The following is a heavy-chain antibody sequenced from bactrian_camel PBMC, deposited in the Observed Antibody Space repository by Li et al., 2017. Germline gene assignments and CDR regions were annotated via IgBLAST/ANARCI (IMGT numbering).Heavy chain of an antibody. V-gene: IGHV3S1*01. CDR2: IGSGGGS. CDR3: VKDDWGWSFGS. CDR1: GFTFSTTS. J-gene: IGHJ6*01. Sequence: HVQLVESGGGLVQPGGSLRLSCAASGFTFSTTSMFWVRQAPGKGLEYVTAIGSGGGSYYPDSVKGRFSISRDNAKNSVYLQMNSLKPEDTAVYYCVKDDWGWSFGSWGQGTQVTVS. D-gene: IGHD5*01.